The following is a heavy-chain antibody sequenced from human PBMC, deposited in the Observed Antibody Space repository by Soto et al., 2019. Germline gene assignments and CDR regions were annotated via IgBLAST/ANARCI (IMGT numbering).Heavy chain of an antibody. Sequence: QVQLVESGGGVVQPGRSLRLSCAASGFSFSTYAMHWVRQTPGKGLEWVAVISYDGDHKYYTDSVKGRFTISRDNFKNTLYLLMNSLRSEDTAIYYCARDPAAQDNDHLTGYFHLDYWGQGPLVTVSS. CDR2: ISYDGDHK. J-gene: IGHJ4*02. CDR1: GFSFSTYA. D-gene: IGHD3-9*01. V-gene: IGHV3-30-3*01. CDR3: ARDPAAQDNDHLTGYFHLDY.